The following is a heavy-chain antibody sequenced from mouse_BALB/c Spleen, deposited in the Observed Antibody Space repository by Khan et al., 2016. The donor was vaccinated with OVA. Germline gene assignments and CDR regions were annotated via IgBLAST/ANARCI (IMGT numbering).Heavy chain of an antibody. D-gene: IGHD1-1*02. J-gene: IGHJ1*01. Sequence: QIQLVQSGPEVKKPGETVKISCKASGYSFTNYGMNWVRQAPGKGLKWMGWINTYTGEPTYADDFKGRFAFSLETSASTAYLQINNLENEDTATYFCASGGYWYFDVWGAGTTGTVSS. CDR1: GYSFTNYG. CDR3: ASGGYWYFDV. CDR2: INTYTGEP. V-gene: IGHV9-3-1*01.